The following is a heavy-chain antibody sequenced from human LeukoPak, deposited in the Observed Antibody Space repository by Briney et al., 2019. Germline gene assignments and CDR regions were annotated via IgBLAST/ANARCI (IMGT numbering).Heavy chain of an antibody. CDR3: AAAKPSSIAAEPSYYFDY. D-gene: IGHD6-13*01. V-gene: IGHV1-58*01. J-gene: IGHJ4*02. CDR2: IVVGSGNT. Sequence: ASVKVSCKASGFTFTSSAVQWVRQARGQRLEWIGWIVVGSGNTNYAQKFQERVTITRDMSTSTAYMELSSLRSEDTAVYYCAAAKPSSIAAEPSYYFDYWGQGTLVTVSS. CDR1: GFTFTSSA.